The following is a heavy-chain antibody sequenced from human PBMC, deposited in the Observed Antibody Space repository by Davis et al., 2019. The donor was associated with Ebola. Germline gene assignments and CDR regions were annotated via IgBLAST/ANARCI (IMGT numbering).Heavy chain of an antibody. D-gene: IGHD6-6*01. V-gene: IGHV3-66*04. J-gene: IGHJ6*02. Sequence: GGSLRLSCAVSGFAVSSNHMSWVRQAPGQGLEWVSVIYSGGSTYYADSLKGRFTISRDNSKNTLYLQMNSLRAEDTAVYYCASHPSIAARPDYYYGMDVWGQGTTVTVSS. CDR3: ASHPSIAARPDYYYGMDV. CDR1: GFAVSSNH. CDR2: IYSGGST.